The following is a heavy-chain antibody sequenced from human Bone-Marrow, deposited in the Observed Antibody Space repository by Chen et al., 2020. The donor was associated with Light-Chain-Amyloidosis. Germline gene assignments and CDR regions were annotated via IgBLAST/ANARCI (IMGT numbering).Heavy chain of an antibody. CDR2: IIETGSA. CDR1: GAPFSNYY. D-gene: IGHD3-3*01. V-gene: IGHV4-34*12. J-gene: IGHJ6*03. CDR3: ARAIYRYYDLVNFYHYMDV. Sequence: QVQLQEWGTGLLKPSETLSLTCAVYGAPFSNYYWTWVRQAPGKGMEWMGEIIETGSASFNPTLKSRLTISVEKSKNQFSLKWTSVTAADTAVYYCARAIYRYYDLVNFYHYMDVWGRGTTVTVS.